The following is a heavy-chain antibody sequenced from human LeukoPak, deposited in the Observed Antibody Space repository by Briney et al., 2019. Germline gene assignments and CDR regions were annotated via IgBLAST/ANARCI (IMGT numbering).Heavy chain of an antibody. J-gene: IGHJ4*02. Sequence: SLTLSLTYAISGDSVSRNRAAWNWLRQSPSRGLEWLGRTYYRSKWYNDYAVSVKSRITINPDTSKNQFSLQLNSVTPEDTAVYYCARETTTSGSPFDYWGQGTLVTVSS. V-gene: IGHV6-1*01. D-gene: IGHD6-19*01. CDR2: TYYRSKWYN. CDR1: GDSVSRNRAA. CDR3: ARETTTSGSPFDY.